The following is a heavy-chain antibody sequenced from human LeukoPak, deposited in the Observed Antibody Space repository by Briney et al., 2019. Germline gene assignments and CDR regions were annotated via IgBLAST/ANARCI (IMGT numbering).Heavy chain of an antibody. CDR3: ARLVYYYGMDV. CDR1: GGSISGNV. CDR2: IYYSGST. Sequence: SETLSLTCTVSGGSISGNVWSWIRQPPGKGLEWIGCIYYSGSTNYNPSLKSRVTISVDTSKNQFSLKLSSVTAADTAVYYCARLVYYYGMDVWGQGTTVTVSS. V-gene: IGHV4-59*08. J-gene: IGHJ6*02.